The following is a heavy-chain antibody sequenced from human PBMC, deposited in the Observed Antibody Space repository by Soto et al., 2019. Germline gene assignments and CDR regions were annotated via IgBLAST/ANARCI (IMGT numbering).Heavy chain of an antibody. CDR2: MNPNSGNT. CDR3: ARARKWIQSHFDY. D-gene: IGHD2-2*03. V-gene: IGHV1-8*01. CDR1: GYTFTSYD. Sequence: ASVKVSCKASGYTFTSYDINWVRQATGQGLEWMGWMNPNSGNTGYAQKFQGRVTMTRNTSISTAYMELSRLRSEDTAVYYCARARKWIQSHFDYWGQGTLVTVSS. J-gene: IGHJ4*02.